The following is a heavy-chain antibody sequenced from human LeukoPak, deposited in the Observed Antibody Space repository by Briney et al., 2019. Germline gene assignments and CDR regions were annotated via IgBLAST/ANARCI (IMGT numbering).Heavy chain of an antibody. Sequence: ASVKVSCKASGYTFTSYGISWVRHAPGQGLEWMGCISAYNGNTNYAQKLQGRVTMTTDTSTSTAYMELRSLRSDDTAVYYCARDLAGAGPGLNWFDPWGQGTLVTVSS. J-gene: IGHJ5*02. CDR3: ARDLAGAGPGLNWFDP. CDR2: ISAYNGNT. CDR1: GYTFTSYG. V-gene: IGHV1-18*04. D-gene: IGHD6-19*01.